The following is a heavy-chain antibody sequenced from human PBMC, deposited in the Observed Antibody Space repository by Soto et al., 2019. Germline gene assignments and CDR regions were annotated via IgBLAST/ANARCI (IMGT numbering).Heavy chain of an antibody. V-gene: IGHV1-46*01. CDR3: ARVPLYYDSSGYYYDHYYGMDV. D-gene: IGHD3-22*01. CDR1: GYTFTSYY. CDR2: INPSAGST. Sequence: ASVKVSCKASGYTFTSYYIHWARQAPVQGLEWVGIINPSAGSTSYAQNFQGRVTMTRDTSTSTVYMELSSLRSEDTAVYYCARVPLYYDSSGYYYDHYYGMDVWGQGTTVTVSS. J-gene: IGHJ6*02.